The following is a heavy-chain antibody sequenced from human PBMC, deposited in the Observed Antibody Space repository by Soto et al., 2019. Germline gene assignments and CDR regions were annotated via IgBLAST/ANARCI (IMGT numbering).Heavy chain of an antibody. Sequence: SETLRVTWTVAGGNISSHDWSWFRQPQGKGLEWIGCIYYTGTTNYFPSLKSRATISVDTSRNQFSLNLTSVTAADTAVYYCARLGDYYQAFDYWGQGALVTVSS. CDR3: ARLGDYYQAFDY. D-gene: IGHD3-22*01. CDR1: GGNISSHD. V-gene: IGHV4-59*08. J-gene: IGHJ4*02. CDR2: IYYTGTT.